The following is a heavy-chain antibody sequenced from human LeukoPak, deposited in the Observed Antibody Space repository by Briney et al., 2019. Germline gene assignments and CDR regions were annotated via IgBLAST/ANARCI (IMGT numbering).Heavy chain of an antibody. CDR1: GFTFSSYW. Sequence: PTGGSLRLSCAASGFTFSSYWMSWVRQTPGKGLEWVANIEQDGSEKYYVDSVKGRFTISRDNAKNSLYLQMNSLRAEDTAVYYCAPIVGADDWFDPWGQGTLVTVSS. D-gene: IGHD1-26*01. CDR3: APIVGADDWFDP. J-gene: IGHJ5*02. CDR2: IEQDGSEK. V-gene: IGHV3-7*01.